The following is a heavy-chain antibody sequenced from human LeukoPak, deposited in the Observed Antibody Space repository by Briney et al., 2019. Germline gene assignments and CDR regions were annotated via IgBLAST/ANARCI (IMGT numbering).Heavy chain of an antibody. Sequence: AGESLKISCKASGYSLPNYWIAWVRQMPGKGLELMGSIYPGDSDVRYSPSFQGQVTISADKSFTTAYLQWRSLKASDTAIYYCTRQGVHYSGSSAFYYWGQGTRVTVSS. CDR1: GYSLPNYW. J-gene: IGHJ4*02. V-gene: IGHV5-51*01. CDR2: IYPGDSDV. D-gene: IGHD3-22*01. CDR3: TRQGVHYSGSSAFYY.